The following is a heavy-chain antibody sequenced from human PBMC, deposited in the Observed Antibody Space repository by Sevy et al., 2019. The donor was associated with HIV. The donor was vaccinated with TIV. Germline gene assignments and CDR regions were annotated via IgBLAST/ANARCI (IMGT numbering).Heavy chain of an antibody. CDR1: GGSISAYY. Sequence: SQTLSLTCTVFGGSISAYYWSWIRQSPGKGLEYIGYIYYTGSTYYNPSLKSRVTISIDTSKNQFSLRLTSVTAADTAWYNWGRPPPVRSGDDSLNWFDPWGQGTLVTVSS. CDR2: IYYTGST. CDR3: GRPPPVRSGDDSLNWFDP. V-gene: IGHV4-59*01. J-gene: IGHJ5*02. D-gene: IGHD5-12*01.